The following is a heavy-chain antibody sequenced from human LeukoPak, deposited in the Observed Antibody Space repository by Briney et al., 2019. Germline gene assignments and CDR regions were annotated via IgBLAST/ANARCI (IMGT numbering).Heavy chain of an antibody. J-gene: IGHJ3*01. CDR2: IYYSGST. Sequence: SETLSLTCTVSGGSISGHYWSWIRQPPGRELEWIGYIYYSGSTNYNPSLKGRVTISVDTSKNQFSVKLSSVTAADTAVYYCARDSSFIDAFDLWGQGTMVTVSS. CDR1: GGSISGHY. CDR3: ARDSSFIDAFDL. V-gene: IGHV4-59*11. D-gene: IGHD2-2*01.